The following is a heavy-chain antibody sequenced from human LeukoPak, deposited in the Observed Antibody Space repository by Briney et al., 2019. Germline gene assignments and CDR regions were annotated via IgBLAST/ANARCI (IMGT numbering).Heavy chain of an antibody. CDR1: GFTFSSYE. Sequence: GGSLRLSCAASGFTFSSYEMNWVRQAPGKGLEWDSYISSSGSTIYYADSVKGRFTISRDNAKNSLYLQMNSLRAEDTAVYYCARMGGVVAAEDFDYWGQGTLVTVSS. J-gene: IGHJ4*02. V-gene: IGHV3-48*03. D-gene: IGHD2-15*01. CDR2: ISSSGSTI. CDR3: ARMGGVVAAEDFDY.